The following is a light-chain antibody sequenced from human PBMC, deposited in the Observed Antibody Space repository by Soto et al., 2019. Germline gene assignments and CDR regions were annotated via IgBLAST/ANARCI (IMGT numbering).Light chain of an antibody. CDR1: QSISIW. CDR2: KAS. CDR3: QQYNSYSVT. V-gene: IGKV1-5*03. J-gene: IGKJ1*01. Sequence: IQMTQSPSTLSASVGARVTITXRASQSISIWLAWYQQKPRKAPKLLIYKASSLESGVPSRFSGSGSGTEFTLTISSLQPDDFATYYCQQYNSYSVTFGQGTKVDIK.